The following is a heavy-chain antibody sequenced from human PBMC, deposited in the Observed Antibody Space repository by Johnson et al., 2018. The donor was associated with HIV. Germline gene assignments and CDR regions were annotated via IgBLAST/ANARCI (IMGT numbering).Heavy chain of an antibody. CDR1: GFTFDDYG. CDR2: INWNSGSI. CDR3: ARKGDAFDI. V-gene: IGHV3-20*04. Sequence: VQLVESGGGVVQPGRSLRLSCAASGFTFDDYGMSWVRQAPGKGLEWVSGINWNSGSIGYADSVKGRFTISRDNAKNSLYLQMSSLRGEDTAIYYCARKGDAFDIWGQGTKVTVSS. J-gene: IGHJ3*02.